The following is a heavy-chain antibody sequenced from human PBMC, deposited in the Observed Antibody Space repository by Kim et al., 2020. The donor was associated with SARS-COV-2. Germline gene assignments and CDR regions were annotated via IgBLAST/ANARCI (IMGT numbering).Heavy chain of an antibody. CDR2: SNPGNGNT. CDR3: ARAGSSSCYLLGY. J-gene: IGHJ4*02. CDR1: GYTFTSYA. V-gene: IGHV1-3*01. Sequence: ASVKVSCKASGYTFTSYAMHWVRQAPGQRFAWLGWSNPGNGNTKYSQKFQGRVTITREPSASTAYMEMSSLRSEDTAVYYCARAGSSSCYLLGYWGQGTL. D-gene: IGHD6-13*01.